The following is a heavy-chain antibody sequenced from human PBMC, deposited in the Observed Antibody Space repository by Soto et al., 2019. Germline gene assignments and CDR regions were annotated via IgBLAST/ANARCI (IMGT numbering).Heavy chain of an antibody. CDR1: GGSISSYY. D-gene: IGHD3-10*01. J-gene: IGHJ3*02. CDR2: IYYSGST. Sequence: PSETLSLTCTVSGGSISSYYWSWIRQPPGKGLEWIGYIYYSGSTNYNPSLKSRVTISVDTSKNQFSLKLSSVTAADTAVYYCARHGRLWFGVVAFDIWGQGTMVTVSS. V-gene: IGHV4-59*01. CDR3: ARHGRLWFGVVAFDI.